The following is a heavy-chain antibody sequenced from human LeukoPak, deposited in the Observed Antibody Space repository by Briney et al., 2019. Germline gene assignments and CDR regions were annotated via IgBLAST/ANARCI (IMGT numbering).Heavy chain of an antibody. D-gene: IGHD3-10*01. Sequence: SETLSLSCTVSGGSISSYYWSWIRQHPGKGLEWIGYIYYSGSTNYNPSLKSRVTLSVGTSKNQYSLKLSSVTAADTSVYYCARALSGDYWGQGTLVTVSS. CDR3: ARALSGDY. J-gene: IGHJ4*02. CDR1: GGSISSYY. V-gene: IGHV4-59*01. CDR2: IYYSGST.